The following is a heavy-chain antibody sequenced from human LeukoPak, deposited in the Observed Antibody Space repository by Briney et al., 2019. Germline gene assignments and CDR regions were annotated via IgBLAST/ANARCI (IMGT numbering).Heavy chain of an antibody. CDR2: IYYSGST. D-gene: IGHD3-9*01. CDR3: ARDMTDWWFDP. J-gene: IGHJ5*02. V-gene: IGHV4-59*01. Sequence: SETLSLTCTVSGGSITSYYWSWIRQPPGKGLEWIGYIYYSGSTNYNPSLKSRVTISVDTSKNQFSLKLSSVTAADTAVYYCARDMTDWWFDPWGQGTLVTVSS. CDR1: GGSITSYY.